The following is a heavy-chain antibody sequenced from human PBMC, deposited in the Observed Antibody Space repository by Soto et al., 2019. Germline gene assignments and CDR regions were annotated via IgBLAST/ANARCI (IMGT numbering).Heavy chain of an antibody. J-gene: IGHJ4*02. V-gene: IGHV3-23*01. CDR2: ISGSGGST. Sequence: GVSLRLSCAASGFTFSSYAMSWVRQAPGKGLEWVSAISGSGGSTYYADSVKGRFTISRDNSKNTLYLQMNSLRAEDTAVYYCAKDWDYDVPPAYFDYWRQGTLVTVSS. CDR1: GFTFSSYA. D-gene: IGHD3-3*01. CDR3: AKDWDYDVPPAYFDY.